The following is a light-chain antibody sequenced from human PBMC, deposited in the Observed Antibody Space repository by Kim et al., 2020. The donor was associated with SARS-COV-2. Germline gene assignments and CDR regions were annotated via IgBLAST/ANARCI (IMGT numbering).Light chain of an antibody. V-gene: IGLV3-21*04. J-gene: IGLJ3*02. Sequence: SSELTQPPSVAAAPGKTASITRGGNNIENKGVHWCQQKPGQAPVLVIYYDSDRPSGIPERFSGSKSGNTATLTINRVEAGDEADYFCQVWDVGHPVFGGGTKLSVL. CDR1: NIENKG. CDR3: QVWDVGHPV. CDR2: YDS.